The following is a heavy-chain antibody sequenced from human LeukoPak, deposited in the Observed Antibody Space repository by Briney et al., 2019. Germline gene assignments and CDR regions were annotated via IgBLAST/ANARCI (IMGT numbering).Heavy chain of an antibody. J-gene: IGHJ6*02. V-gene: IGHV1-69*13. CDR1: GYTFTGYY. D-gene: IGHD3-3*01. Sequence: VASVKVSCKASGYTFTGYYMHWVRQAPGQGLEWMGGIIPIFGTANYAQKFQGRVTITADESTSTAYMELSSLRSEGTAVYYCARASRDDFWNNYYYYGMDVWGQGTTVTVSS. CDR2: IIPIFGTA. CDR3: ARASRDDFWNNYYYYGMDV.